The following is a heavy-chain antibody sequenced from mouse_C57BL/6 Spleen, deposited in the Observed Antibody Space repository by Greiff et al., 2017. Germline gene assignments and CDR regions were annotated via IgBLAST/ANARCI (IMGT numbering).Heavy chain of an antibody. Sequence: VQLQQSGAELVRPGASVKLSCTASGFNIKDYYMHWVKQRPEQGLEWIGRIDPEDGDTEYAPKFQGKATMTADTSSNTAYLQLRSLTSEDTAVDYCTTYYGSSYWFAYWGQGTLVTVSA. V-gene: IGHV14-1*01. CDR3: TTYYGSSYWFAY. D-gene: IGHD1-1*01. J-gene: IGHJ3*01. CDR1: GFNIKDYY. CDR2: IDPEDGDT.